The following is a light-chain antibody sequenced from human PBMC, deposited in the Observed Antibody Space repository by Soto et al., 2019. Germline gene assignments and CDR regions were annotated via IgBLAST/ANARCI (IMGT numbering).Light chain of an antibody. CDR3: QSYDSSLSAYV. CDR1: SSNIGAGYD. V-gene: IGLV1-40*01. J-gene: IGLJ1*01. Sequence: QSVLTQPPSVSGAPGQRVTISCTGSSSNIGAGYDVHWYQQLPGTAPKVLIYGNTNRPSGVPDRFSGSKSGTSASLAITGLQAEDEADYYCQSYDSSLSAYVFGSGTKVT. CDR2: GNT.